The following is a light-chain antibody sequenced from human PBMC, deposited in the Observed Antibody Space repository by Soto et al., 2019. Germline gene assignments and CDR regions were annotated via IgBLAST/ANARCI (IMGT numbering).Light chain of an antibody. CDR2: EVS. J-gene: IGLJ1*01. CDR1: SSDVGGYNY. Sequence: QSVLTQPASVSGSPGQSITISCTGTSSDVGGYNYVSWYQQHPGKAPKLMIYEVSNRPSGVSNRFSGSKSGNTASLTVSGLQAEDEADYYCSSYTGGNPSYVFGTGTKLTVL. CDR3: SSYTGGNPSYV. V-gene: IGLV2-14*01.